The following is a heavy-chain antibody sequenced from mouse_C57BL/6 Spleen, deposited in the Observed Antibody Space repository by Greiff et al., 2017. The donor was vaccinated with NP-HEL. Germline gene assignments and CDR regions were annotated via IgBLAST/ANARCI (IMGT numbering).Heavy chain of an antibody. V-gene: IGHV1-72*01. D-gene: IGHD1-1*01. CDR1: GYTFTSYW. J-gene: IGHJ1*03. CDR2: IDPNSGGT. Sequence: QVQLKQPGAELVKPGASVKLSCKASGYTFTSYWMHWVKQRPGRGLEWIGRIDPNSGGTKYNEQFKSKATLTVDKPSSAAYMQLISLTSEDSAVYYCARRYGRSYWYFDGWGTGTTVTVSS. CDR3: ARRYGRSYWYFDG.